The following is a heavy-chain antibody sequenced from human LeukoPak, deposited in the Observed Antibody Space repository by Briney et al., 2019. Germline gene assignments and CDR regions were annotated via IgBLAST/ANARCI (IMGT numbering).Heavy chain of an antibody. CDR3: GRWYCSSTSCYAGPVDI. CDR1: GYTFDSYG. J-gene: IGHJ3*02. D-gene: IGHD2-2*01. Sequence: ASVTVSCKSSGYTFDSYGISWVRQAPGQGLEWMGWISPYNDYTNYAQKFQGRVTMTTDTSTSTAYMELRSLRSDDTAVYYCGRWYCSSTSCYAGPVDIWGQGTMVTVSS. V-gene: IGHV1-18*04. CDR2: ISPYNDYT.